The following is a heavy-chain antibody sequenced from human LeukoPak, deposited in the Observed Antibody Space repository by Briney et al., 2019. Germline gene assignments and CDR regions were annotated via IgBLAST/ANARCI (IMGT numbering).Heavy chain of an antibody. CDR3: ARERRLYCSSTSCYEDFDH. CDR1: GFTFSTYW. CDR2: INSDGSNT. Sequence: GGSLRLSCAASGFTFSTYWMHWVRQAPGKGLVWVSRINSDGSNTRNADSVKGRFTISRDNAKNTLYLQMNSLRAEDTAVYYCARERRLYCSSTSCYEDFDHWGQGTLVTVSS. D-gene: IGHD2-2*01. V-gene: IGHV3-74*01. J-gene: IGHJ4*02.